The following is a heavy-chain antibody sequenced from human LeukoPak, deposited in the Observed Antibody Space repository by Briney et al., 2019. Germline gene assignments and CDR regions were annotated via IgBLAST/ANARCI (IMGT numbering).Heavy chain of an antibody. V-gene: IGHV3-53*01. CDR1: GFTVSSDY. D-gene: IGHD3-10*01. CDR2: IAVAGNT. Sequence: GGALRLSCAASGFTVSSDYMTWVRQAPGKGLEWLSSIAVAGNTIYAHYVRGRFTISRDNSKNTLYLQMNSLRVDDTAVYFCARDASGSRPNSWGRGTLVTVTS. CDR3: ARDASGSRPNS. J-gene: IGHJ4*02.